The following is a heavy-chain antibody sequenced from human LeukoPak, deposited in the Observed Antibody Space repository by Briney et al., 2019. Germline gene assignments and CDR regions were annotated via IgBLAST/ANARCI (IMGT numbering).Heavy chain of an antibody. Sequence: EASVKVSCKASGYTFTSYGISWVRQAPGQGLEYLGWINPNSGGTNYAQKFQGRVTLTRDTSIDTAYIHLDSLTSDDTAVYFCARGYFGDYVLDTWGQGTLVTVSS. CDR1: GYTFTSYG. J-gene: IGHJ5*02. CDR2: INPNSGGT. D-gene: IGHD4-17*01. CDR3: ARGYFGDYVLDT. V-gene: IGHV1-2*02.